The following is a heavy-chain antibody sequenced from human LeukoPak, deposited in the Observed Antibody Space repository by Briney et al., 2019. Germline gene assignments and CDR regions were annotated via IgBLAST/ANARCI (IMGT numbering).Heavy chain of an antibody. Sequence: SETLSLTCAVYGGSFSGYYWSWTRQPPGKGLEWIGEINHSGSTNYNPSLKSRATISVDTSKNQFSLKLSSVTAADTAVYYCARGARNLWFGEPYYFDYWGQGTLVTVSS. CDR2: INHSGST. V-gene: IGHV4-34*01. CDR1: GGSFSGYY. J-gene: IGHJ4*02. D-gene: IGHD3-10*01. CDR3: ARGARNLWFGEPYYFDY.